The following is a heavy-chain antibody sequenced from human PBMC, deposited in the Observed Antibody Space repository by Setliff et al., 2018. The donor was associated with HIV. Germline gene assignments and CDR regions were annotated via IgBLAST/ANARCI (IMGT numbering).Heavy chain of an antibody. D-gene: IGHD6-6*01. Sequence: ASVKVSCKASGYTFASFGISWVRQAPGQGPEWVGWIGGDNGIPSYAQKLRDRVTLTADTSTKTVFMELRSLRSDDTAVYSCARGMDDSRSSVWYYWGQGTLVTVSS. CDR1: GYTFASFG. J-gene: IGHJ4*02. V-gene: IGHV1-18*01. CDR2: IGGDNGIP. CDR3: ARGMDDSRSSVWYY.